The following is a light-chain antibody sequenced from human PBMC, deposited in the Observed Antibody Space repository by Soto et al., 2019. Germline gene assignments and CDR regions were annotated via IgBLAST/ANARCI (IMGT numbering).Light chain of an antibody. CDR3: QQYNSWPIT. V-gene: IGKV3D-15*01. CDR1: QSVGSN. CDR2: GIF. J-gene: IGKJ4*01. Sequence: EIVMTQSPGTLSVSPGERATLSCRASQSVGSNLAWYHQKPGQAPRLVIYGIFTRATGLPTRISGSGSGTEFTLTISSLQSEDFAVYYCQQYNSWPITFGEGTQVEIK.